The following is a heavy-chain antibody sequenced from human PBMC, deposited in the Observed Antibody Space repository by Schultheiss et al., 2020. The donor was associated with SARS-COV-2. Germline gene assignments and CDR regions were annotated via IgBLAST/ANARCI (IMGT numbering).Heavy chain of an antibody. V-gene: IGHV3-23*01. CDR3: AKGSNVQGYLDY. Sequence: GGSLRLSCAASGFTFSSYAMSWVRQAPGKGLEWVSAINGSATNTYYADSVRGRFTISRDNSKNTVYLQMNSLRAEDTAVYYCAKGSNVQGYLDYWGQGTLVTVSS. CDR2: INGSATNT. CDR1: GFTFSSYA. J-gene: IGHJ4*02. D-gene: IGHD3-10*01.